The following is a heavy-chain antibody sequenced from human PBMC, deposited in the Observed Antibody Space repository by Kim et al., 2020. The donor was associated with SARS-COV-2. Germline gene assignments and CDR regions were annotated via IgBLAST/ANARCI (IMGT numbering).Heavy chain of an antibody. Sequence: ADPGRGRFTISRDNSKNTVYLQMNSLRAGDTAVYYCAKDMFSTTWNEYFQHWGRGTLVTVSS. J-gene: IGHJ1*01. V-gene: IGHV3-23*01. D-gene: IGHD3-10*02. CDR3: AKDMFSTTWNEYFQH.